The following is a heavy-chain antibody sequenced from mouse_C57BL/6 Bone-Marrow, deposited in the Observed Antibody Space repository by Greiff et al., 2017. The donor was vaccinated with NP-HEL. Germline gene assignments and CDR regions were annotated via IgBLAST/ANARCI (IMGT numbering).Heavy chain of an antibody. V-gene: IGHV5-4*03. CDR1: GFTFSSYA. CDR2: ISDGGSYT. CDR3: ARTPLITTVVAYWYFDV. Sequence: EVKLMESGGGLVKPGGSLKLSCAASGFTFSSYAMSWVRQTPEKRLEWVATISDGGSYTYYPDNVKGRFTISRDNAKNNLYLQMSHLKSDDTAMYYCARTPLITTVVAYWYFDVWGTGTTVTVSS. J-gene: IGHJ1*03. D-gene: IGHD1-1*01.